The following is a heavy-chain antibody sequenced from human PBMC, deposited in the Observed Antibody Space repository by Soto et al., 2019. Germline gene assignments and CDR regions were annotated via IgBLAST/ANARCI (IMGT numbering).Heavy chain of an antibody. D-gene: IGHD1-20*01. V-gene: IGHV3-48*01. CDR3: ASKGITGTTSGNDAFDI. Sequence: EVQLVESGGGLVQPGGSLRLTCAASGFTFSTYSMNWVRQAPGKGLEWVSYISSSSSTIYYADSVKGRFTISRDNAKNSLYLQMNSLRAEDTAVYYCASKGITGTTSGNDAFDICCQGTMVTVSS. CDR1: GFTFSTYS. CDR2: ISSSSSTI. J-gene: IGHJ3*02.